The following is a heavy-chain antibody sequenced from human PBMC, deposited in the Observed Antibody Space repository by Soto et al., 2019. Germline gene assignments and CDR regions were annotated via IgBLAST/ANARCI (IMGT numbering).Heavy chain of an antibody. V-gene: IGHV1-2*02. CDR2: INPNSGGT. Sequence: ASVKVSCKASGYTFTGYYRHWVRQAPGQGLEWMGWINPNSGGTNYAQKFQGRVTMTRDTSISTAYMELSRLRSDDTAVYYCASPSDSSSWYFYDYWGQGILLTLSS. CDR3: ASPSDSSSWYFYDY. D-gene: IGHD6-13*01. J-gene: IGHJ4*02. CDR1: GYTFTGYY.